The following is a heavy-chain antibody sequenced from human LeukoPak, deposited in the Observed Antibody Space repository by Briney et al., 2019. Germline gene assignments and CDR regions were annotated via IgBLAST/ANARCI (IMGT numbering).Heavy chain of an antibody. J-gene: IGHJ4*02. CDR2: INHSGST. CDR3: ARGPQRRSGPTRFDY. CDR1: GGSFSGYY. D-gene: IGHD6-19*01. V-gene: IGHV4-34*01. Sequence: SETLSLTCAVYGGSFSGYYWSWTRQPPGKGLEWIGEINHSGSTNYNPSLKSRVTISVDTSKNQFSLKLSSVTAADTAVYYCARGPQRRSGPTRFDYWGQGTLVTVSS.